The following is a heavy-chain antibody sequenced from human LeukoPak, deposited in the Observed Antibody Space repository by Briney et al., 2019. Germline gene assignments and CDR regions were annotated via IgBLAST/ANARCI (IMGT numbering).Heavy chain of an antibody. V-gene: IGHV1-69*13. CDR2: IIPIFGTA. CDR1: AGTFSSYA. Sequence: SVKVSCKASAGTFSSYAISWVRQAPGQGLEWMGGIIPIFGTANYAQKFQGRVAITADESTSTAYMELSSLRSEDTAVYYCARDPYYYDSSANDYWGQGTLVTVSS. D-gene: IGHD3-22*01. CDR3: ARDPYYYDSSANDY. J-gene: IGHJ4*02.